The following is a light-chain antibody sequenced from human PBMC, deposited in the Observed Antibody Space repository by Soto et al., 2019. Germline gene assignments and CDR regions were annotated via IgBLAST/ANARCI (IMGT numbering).Light chain of an antibody. Sequence: QSALTQPASVSGSPGQSITISCTGTSSDVGGYNYVSWYQHHPGKAPKLIIFDVSNRPSGVSNPFSGSKSGNTASLTISALQPEYEADYYCSSYTTSNTRQIVFGTGTKVTVL. CDR2: DVS. CDR3: SSYTTSNTRQIV. CDR1: SSDVGGYNY. V-gene: IGLV2-14*03. J-gene: IGLJ1*01.